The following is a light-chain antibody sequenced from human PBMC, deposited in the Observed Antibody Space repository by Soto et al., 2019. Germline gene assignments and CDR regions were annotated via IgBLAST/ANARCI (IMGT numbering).Light chain of an antibody. J-gene: IGKJ5*01. CDR1: QSVSSY. CDR2: DAS. Sequence: EIVLTQSPATLSLSPGERATLSCRASQSVSSYLAWYQQKPGQAPRLLIYDASNRATGIPARSSGSGSGTDFTLTISSREPEDFAVYYCQQRSNWHPITFGQGTRLEIK. CDR3: QQRSNWHPIT. V-gene: IGKV3-11*01.